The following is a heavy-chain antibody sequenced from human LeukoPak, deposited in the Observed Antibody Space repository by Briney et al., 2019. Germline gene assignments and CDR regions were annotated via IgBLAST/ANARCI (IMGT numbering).Heavy chain of an antibody. J-gene: IGHJ4*02. D-gene: IGHD3-16*01. Sequence: GGSLRLSCAASGFNFSIYYMSWVRQAPGRGLEWVSSINSRNTYTYYADSLKGRFTISRDNAKNSLSLHMNSLRAEDTAVYYCSAGGDLDYWGQGTLVTVSS. V-gene: IGHV3-21*01. CDR3: SAGGDLDY. CDR1: GFNFSIYY. CDR2: INSRNTYT.